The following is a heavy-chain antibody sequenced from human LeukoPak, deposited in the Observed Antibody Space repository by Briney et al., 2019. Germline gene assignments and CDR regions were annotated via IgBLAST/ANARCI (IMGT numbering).Heavy chain of an antibody. D-gene: IGHD6-13*01. J-gene: IGHJ4*02. CDR1: GFTFSSCA. V-gene: IGHV3-21*01. CDR2: ISSSSSYI. CDR3: ARFIAAPYYFDY. Sequence: GGSLRLSCAASGFTFSSCAMNWVRQAPGKGLEWVSSISSSSSYIYYADSVKGRFTISRDNAKNSLYLQMNSLRAEDTAVYYCARFIAAPYYFDYWGRGTLVTVSS.